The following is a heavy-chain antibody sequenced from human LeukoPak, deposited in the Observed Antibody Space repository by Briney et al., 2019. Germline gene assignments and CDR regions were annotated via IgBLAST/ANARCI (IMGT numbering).Heavy chain of an antibody. D-gene: IGHD3-10*01. V-gene: IGHV1-24*01. Sequence: ASVKVSCKVSGYTLTELSMHWVRQAPGKGLEWMGGFDPEDGETIYAQKFQGRVTMTEDTSTDTAYMELSSLRSEDTAVYYCATLYGSGSYFEYYFDYWGQGTLVTVSS. CDR1: GYTLTELS. CDR3: ATLYGSGSYFEYYFDY. J-gene: IGHJ4*02. CDR2: FDPEDGET.